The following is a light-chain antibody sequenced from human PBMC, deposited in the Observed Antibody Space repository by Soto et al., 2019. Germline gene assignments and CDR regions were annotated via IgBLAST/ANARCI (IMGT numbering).Light chain of an antibody. J-gene: IGKJ5*01. V-gene: IGKV1-33*01. Sequence: DIHMTQSPSSLSASLGDRVNITFQASQNINNYLNWYQQKPGRAPKLLIYDASNLEAGVPSRFRGSGSGTDFTFTISRLQPEDIATYYCQQYENLPTFGQGTRLEIK. CDR1: QNINNY. CDR3: QQYENLPT. CDR2: DAS.